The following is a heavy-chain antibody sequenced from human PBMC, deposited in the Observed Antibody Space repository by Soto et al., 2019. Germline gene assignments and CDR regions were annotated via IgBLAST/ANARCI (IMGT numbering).Heavy chain of an antibody. J-gene: IGHJ4*02. CDR1: GFPFVENA. CDR2: ISDSGATT. D-gene: IGHD6-19*01. Sequence: GGSLRLSCAASGFPFVENAMSWGRQAPGKGLEWVSGISDSGATTYYADSVGGRFTISRDNSKNTLYLQMKSLRAEDSASYYCAKEDTSSGSLDYWGQGALVTVSS. CDR3: AKEDTSSGSLDY. V-gene: IGHV3-23*01.